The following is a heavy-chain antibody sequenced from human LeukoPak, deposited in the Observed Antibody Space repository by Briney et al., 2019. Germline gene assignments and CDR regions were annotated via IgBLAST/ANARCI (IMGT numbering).Heavy chain of an antibody. Sequence: PSETLSLTCAVYGGSFSGYYWSWIRQPPGKGLEWIGEINHSGSTNYNPSLNSRVTISLDASKKQLSLTLNSVTAADTAVYYCASLELIGEKRGAFHTWGQGTMVTVSS. CDR2: INHSGST. J-gene: IGHJ3*02. CDR1: GGSFSGYY. D-gene: IGHD1-26*01. CDR3: ASLELIGEKRGAFHT. V-gene: IGHV4-34*01.